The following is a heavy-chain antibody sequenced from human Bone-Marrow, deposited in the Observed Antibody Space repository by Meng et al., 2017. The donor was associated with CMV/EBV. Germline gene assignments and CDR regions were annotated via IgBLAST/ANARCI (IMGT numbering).Heavy chain of an antibody. V-gene: IGHV4-59*01. J-gene: IGHJ6*02. Sequence: SETLSLTCTVSGGSISSYYWSWIRQPPGKGLEWIGYIYYSGSTNYNPSLKSRVTISVDTSKNQFSLKLSSVTAEDTAVYYCAREPEYYDFWSGFSQPTYGMDVWGQGTTVTVSS. CDR1: GGSISSYY. CDR3: AREPEYYDFWSGFSQPTYGMDV. CDR2: IYYSGST. D-gene: IGHD3-3*01.